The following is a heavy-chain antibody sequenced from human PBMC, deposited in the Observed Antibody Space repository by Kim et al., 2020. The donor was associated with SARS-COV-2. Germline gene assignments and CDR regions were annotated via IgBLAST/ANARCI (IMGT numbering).Heavy chain of an antibody. J-gene: IGHJ4*02. Sequence: GGSLRLSCEASGFSFSSYWMSWVRQAPGKGLEWMATIKEDGSVKYYLDSVRGRFTISRDNAKQSLYLQMDRLRAEDTAVYYCARPQSGYWGQGTLVTVS. V-gene: IGHV3-7*01. CDR2: IKEDGSVK. CDR1: GFSFSSYW. D-gene: IGHD3-3*01. CDR3: ARPQSGY.